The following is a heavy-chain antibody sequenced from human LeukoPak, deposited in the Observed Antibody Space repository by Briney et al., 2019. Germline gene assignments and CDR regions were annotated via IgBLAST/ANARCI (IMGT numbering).Heavy chain of an antibody. CDR3: ARFNWGDAFDI. V-gene: IGHV4-39*07. D-gene: IGHD7-27*01. J-gene: IGHJ3*02. CDR2: MYSSGST. Sequence: SETLSLTCTVSGGSISSGNYYWDWIRQPPGKGLEWIGNMYSSGSTDYNPSLKSRVTISVDTSKNQFSLKLSSVTAADTAVYYCARFNWGDAFDIWGQGTMVTVSS. CDR1: GGSISSGNYY.